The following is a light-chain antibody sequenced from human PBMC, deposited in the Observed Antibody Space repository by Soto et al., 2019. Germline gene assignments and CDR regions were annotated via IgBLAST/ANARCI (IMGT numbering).Light chain of an antibody. Sequence: VLTQSPSASASLGASVKLTCTLSRGHSSYAIAWHQQQPEKGPRYLMKLSSYGSHSKGDGIPDRCSGSSSGAERYLTISSPQSEDEADYYCQTWNTGARVVFGGGTKLTVL. CDR2: LSSYGSH. J-gene: IGLJ2*01. V-gene: IGLV4-69*01. CDR1: RGHSSYA. CDR3: QTWNTGARVV.